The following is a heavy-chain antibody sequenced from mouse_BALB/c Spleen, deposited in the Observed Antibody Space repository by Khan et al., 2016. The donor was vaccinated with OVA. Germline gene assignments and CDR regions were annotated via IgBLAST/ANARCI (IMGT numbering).Heavy chain of an antibody. J-gene: IGHJ3*01. CDR1: GYSITSGYY. CDR2: ISYDGSN. V-gene: IGHV3-6*02. D-gene: IGHD2-1*01. Sequence: EVQLQESGPGLVKPSQSLSLTCSVTGYSITSGYYWSWIRQFPGNRLEWMGYISYDGSNNYNPSLKNRISITRDTSKKLFFLKLNSVTTEDTATYYCASKSYGKGAYWGQGNLVTVSA. CDR3: ASKSYGKGAY.